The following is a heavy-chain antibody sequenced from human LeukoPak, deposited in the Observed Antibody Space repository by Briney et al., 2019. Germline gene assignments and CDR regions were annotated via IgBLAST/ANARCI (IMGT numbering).Heavy chain of an antibody. Sequence: GGSLRLSCAASGFTFSSYAMSWVRQAPGKGLEWVSAITCSGCSTYYADSVKGRFTISRDNSKNTLYLQMNSLRAEDTAVYYCTKGLDIVVVPAAMDPWGQGTLVSVSS. D-gene: IGHD2-2*01. CDR2: ITCSGCST. J-gene: IGHJ5*02. CDR1: GFTFSSYA. CDR3: TKGLDIVVVPAAMDP. V-gene: IGHV3-23*01.